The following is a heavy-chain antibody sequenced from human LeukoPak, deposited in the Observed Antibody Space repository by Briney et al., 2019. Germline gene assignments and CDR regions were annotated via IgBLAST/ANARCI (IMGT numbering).Heavy chain of an antibody. CDR1: GASISSTTYY. J-gene: IGHJ3*02. D-gene: IGHD6-19*01. V-gene: IGHV4-39*01. Sequence: SETLSLTCTVSGASISSTTYYWGWIRQPPRKGLEWIASIYYSGSTYYNPSLKSRVTISVDTSKNQFSLKLSSVTAPDTAVYYCARHKYSSGWPPEGAFDIWGQGTMVTVSS. CDR2: IYYSGST. CDR3: ARHKYSSGWPPEGAFDI.